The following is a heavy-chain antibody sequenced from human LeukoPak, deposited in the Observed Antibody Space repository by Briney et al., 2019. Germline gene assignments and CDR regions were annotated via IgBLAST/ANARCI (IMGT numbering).Heavy chain of an antibody. CDR1: GFTFRNYW. Sequence: GGSLRLSCAASGFTFRNYWMSWARQAPGTGLEWVANIKQDGSDRNYVTSVRGQFTISRDNAESSLFLQMNSLRAEDTAVYYCVRNLAVAGTCFDSWGQGTLVTVSS. D-gene: IGHD6-19*01. J-gene: IGHJ4*02. CDR3: VRNLAVAGTCFDS. V-gene: IGHV3-7*03. CDR2: IKQDGSDR.